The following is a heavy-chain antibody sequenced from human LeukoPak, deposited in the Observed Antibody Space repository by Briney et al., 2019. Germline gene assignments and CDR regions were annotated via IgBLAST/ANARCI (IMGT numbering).Heavy chain of an antibody. Sequence: GGSLRLSCAASEFTFSSYWMSWVRQAPGKGLEWVANIKQDGSEKYYVDSVKGRFTISRDNAKNSLSLQMNSLRAEDTAVYYCARDRYSYGDFDFWGQGTLVTVSS. CDR1: EFTFSSYW. D-gene: IGHD5-18*01. J-gene: IGHJ4*02. CDR2: IKQDGSEK. CDR3: ARDRYSYGDFDF. V-gene: IGHV3-7*01.